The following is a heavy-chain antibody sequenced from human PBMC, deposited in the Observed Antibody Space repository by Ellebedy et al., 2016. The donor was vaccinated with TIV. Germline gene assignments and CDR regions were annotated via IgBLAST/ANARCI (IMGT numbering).Heavy chain of an antibody. J-gene: IGHJ3*02. D-gene: IGHD1-14*01. CDR2: IIPILGIA. CDR1: GGTFSSYA. CDR3: ARISRINAFDI. V-gene: IGHV1-69*04. Sequence: SVKVSXXASGGTFSSYAISWVRQAPGQGLEWMGRIIPILGIANYAQKFQGRVTITADKSTSTAYMELNSLRSEDTAVYYCARISRINAFDIWGQGTMVTVSS.